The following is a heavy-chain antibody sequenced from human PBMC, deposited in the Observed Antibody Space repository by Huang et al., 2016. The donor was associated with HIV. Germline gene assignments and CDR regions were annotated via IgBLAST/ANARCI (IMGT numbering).Heavy chain of an antibody. Sequence: QVQLQESGPGLVKPSETLSLTCTVSGDSITNHYWDWMRQPPGKGREGIGRFHHSGSTTYNPSLKSRVTISVDTSRNQFSLRLSSVTAADTAVYYCARDRRLPIVPSDYWGRGTLVTVSS. D-gene: IGHD5-12*01. V-gene: IGHV4-59*11. J-gene: IGHJ4*02. CDR2: FHHSGST. CDR1: GDSITNHY. CDR3: ARDRRLPIVPSDY.